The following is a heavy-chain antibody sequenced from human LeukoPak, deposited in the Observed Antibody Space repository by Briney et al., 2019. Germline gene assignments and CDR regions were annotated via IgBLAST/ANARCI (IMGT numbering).Heavy chain of an antibody. CDR3: ARDGDTTVRGVPNWFDP. CDR2: ISSSSSII. V-gene: IGHV3-48*02. D-gene: IGHD3-10*01. J-gene: IGHJ5*02. CDR1: GFTFSSYH. Sequence: GGSLRLSCAASGFTFSSYHMNWVRQAPGKGLEWVSYISSSSSIIYYADSVKGQFTISRDNAKNSLYLQMNSLRDEDTAVYYCARDGDTTVRGVPNWFDPWGQGTLVTVSS.